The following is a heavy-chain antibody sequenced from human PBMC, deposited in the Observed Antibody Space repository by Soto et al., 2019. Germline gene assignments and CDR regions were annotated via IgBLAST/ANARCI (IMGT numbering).Heavy chain of an antibody. J-gene: IGHJ6*02. Sequence: QVQLVQSGAEVKKPGSSVKVSCKASGGTFSSYAISWVRQAPGQGLEWMGGIIPIFGTANYAQKFQGRVTITADETTSTAYMELSSLRSEDTAVYDCARDSEDCSGGSCYTYYYYGMDVWGQGTTVTVSS. CDR1: GGTFSSYA. CDR3: ARDSEDCSGGSCYTYYYYGMDV. V-gene: IGHV1-69*01. CDR2: IIPIFGTA. D-gene: IGHD2-15*01.